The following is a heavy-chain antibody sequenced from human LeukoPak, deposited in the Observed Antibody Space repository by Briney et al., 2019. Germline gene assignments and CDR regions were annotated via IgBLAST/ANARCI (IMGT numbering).Heavy chain of an antibody. Sequence: SQTLSLTCTVSGGSISSGSYYWSWIRQPAGKGLEWIGRIYTSGSTNYNPSLKSRVTISVDTSKNQFSLKLSSVTAADTAVYYCAREERYNWNSPRFDYWGQGTLVTVSS. J-gene: IGHJ4*02. CDR1: GGSISSGSYY. D-gene: IGHD1-7*01. CDR3: AREERYNWNSPRFDY. CDR2: IYTSGST. V-gene: IGHV4-61*02.